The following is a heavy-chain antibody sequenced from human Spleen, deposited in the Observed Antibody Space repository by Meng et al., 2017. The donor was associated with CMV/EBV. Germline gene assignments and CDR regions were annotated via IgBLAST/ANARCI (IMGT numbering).Heavy chain of an antibody. V-gene: IGHV1-2*02. CDR3: GRSRAYCGADCQPPDY. Sequence: ASVKVSCKASGYTFSYYYIHWVRQAPGQGLEWMGWINPNSGGTNYAQKFQGRVTMTRDTSISTAYMELSSLRSDDTALYYCGRSRAYCGADCQPPDYWGQGTTVTVSS. J-gene: IGHJ4*03. D-gene: IGHD2-21*01. CDR1: GYTFSYYY. CDR2: INPNSGGT.